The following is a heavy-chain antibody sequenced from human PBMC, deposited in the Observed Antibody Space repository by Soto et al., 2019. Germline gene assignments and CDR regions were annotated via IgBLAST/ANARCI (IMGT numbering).Heavy chain of an antibody. CDR2: IIPILGIA. V-gene: IGHV1-69*04. Sequence: ASVKVSCKASGGTFSSCTISWVRQAPGQGLEWMGRIIPILGIANYAQKFQGRVTITADKSTSTAYMELSSLRSEDTAVYYCARDDGYCSGGSCYGKDGMDVWGQGTTVTVSS. J-gene: IGHJ6*02. CDR3: ARDDGYCSGGSCYGKDGMDV. D-gene: IGHD2-15*01. CDR1: GGTFSSCT.